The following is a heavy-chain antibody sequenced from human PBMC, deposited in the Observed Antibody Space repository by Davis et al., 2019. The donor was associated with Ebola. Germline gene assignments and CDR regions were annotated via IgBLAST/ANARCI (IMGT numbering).Heavy chain of an antibody. CDR1: GGSISSGDYY. CDR2: YSESA. J-gene: IGHJ5*01. V-gene: IGHV4-30-4*08. CDR3: ARCETVYASGTYYNIFDS. D-gene: IGHD3-10*01. Sequence: PSETLSLTCTVAGGSISSGDYYWSWIRQPPRKGLEWIGYYSESAYYNPSLKSRVSISVDTSKNQFSLKLISVTAADTAVYYCARCETVYASGTYYNIFDSWGQGTLVTVSS.